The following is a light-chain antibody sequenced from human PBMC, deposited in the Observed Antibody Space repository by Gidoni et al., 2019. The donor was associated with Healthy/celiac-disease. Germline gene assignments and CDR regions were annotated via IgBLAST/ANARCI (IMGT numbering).Light chain of an antibody. CDR1: QTISSY. Sequence: DIQITQSPSSLSASVGDRVTITCRASQTISSYLNWYQQKPGKAPKLLIYTASSLQSGVPSRFSGSGSGTDFTLTISSLQPEDFATYYCQQSYSNPGTFGQGTKLEIK. J-gene: IGKJ2*01. CDR3: QQSYSNPGT. V-gene: IGKV1-39*01. CDR2: TAS.